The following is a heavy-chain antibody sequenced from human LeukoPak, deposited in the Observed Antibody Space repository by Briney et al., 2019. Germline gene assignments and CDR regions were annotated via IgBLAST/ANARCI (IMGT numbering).Heavy chain of an antibody. Sequence: GGSPRLSCAASGFTFSAYWMSWVRQAPGRGLEWVANINQDESEKNYVDSVTGRFTISRDNAQNSPYLQLNSLRAEDTAIYFCARDRGYSNFDYWGQGTLVTVSS. CDR3: ARDRGYSNFDY. CDR1: GFTFSAYW. V-gene: IGHV3-7*01. D-gene: IGHD3-10*01. J-gene: IGHJ4*02. CDR2: INQDESEK.